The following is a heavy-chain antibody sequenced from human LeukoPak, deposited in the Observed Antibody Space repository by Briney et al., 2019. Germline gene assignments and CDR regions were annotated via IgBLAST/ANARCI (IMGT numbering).Heavy chain of an antibody. CDR2: IYVDDSDT. Sequence: GESLKISCKGSGISFATYWIAWVRQTPGKGLEWMGIIYVDDSDTRYNPSFQGQVTMSADKSISTAYLQWSSLKASDTAMYFCVGGQQCDYWGQGTLVTVSS. CDR1: GISFATYW. V-gene: IGHV5-51*01. J-gene: IGHJ4*02. CDR3: VGGQQCDY. D-gene: IGHD5-18*01.